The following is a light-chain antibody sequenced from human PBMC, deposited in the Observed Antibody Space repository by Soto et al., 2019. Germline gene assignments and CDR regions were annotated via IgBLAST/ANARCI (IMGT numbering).Light chain of an antibody. CDR1: SSDVGYYNY. Sequence: QSVLTQPRSVSGSPGQSVTISCTGTSSDVGYYNYVSWYQQHPGKAPKLMISDVRERPSGVPNRFSGSKSGNTASLTISGLQAEDEADYYCSSYAGSYTYVFGTGTKVTDL. CDR2: DVR. V-gene: IGLV2-11*01. J-gene: IGLJ1*01. CDR3: SSYAGSYTYV.